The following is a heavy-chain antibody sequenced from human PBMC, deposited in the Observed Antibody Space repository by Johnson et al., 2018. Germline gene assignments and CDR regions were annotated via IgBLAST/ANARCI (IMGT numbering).Heavy chain of an antibody. Sequence: VQLVQSGGGLVQPGRSLRLSCAASGFTFDDYAMHWVRQAPGKGLAWVSGISWNSGSINYAASVKGRFTISRDNAKNSLYLQMNSLRAEDTALYYCAKDGTYYGMDVWGQGTTVTVSS. V-gene: IGHV3-9*01. CDR1: GFTFDDYA. D-gene: IGHD1-1*01. CDR2: ISWNSGSI. J-gene: IGHJ6*02. CDR3: AKDGTYYGMDV.